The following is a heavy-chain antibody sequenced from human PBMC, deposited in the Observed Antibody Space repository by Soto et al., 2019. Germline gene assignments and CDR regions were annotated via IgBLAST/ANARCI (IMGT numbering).Heavy chain of an antibody. CDR1: GGSITSSY. J-gene: IGHJ6*02. V-gene: IGHV4-59*01. Sequence: SETLSLTCTVSGGSITSSYWSWIRRPPGKGLEWIAYIYDTGISGYTPSTSYNPSLKSRVTMSVDTSKSQFSLKLTSVTAADTAVYYCARGEDAFFDYGLDVWGQGMTVTVSS. CDR2: IYDTGISGYTPST. CDR3: ARGEDAFFDYGLDV.